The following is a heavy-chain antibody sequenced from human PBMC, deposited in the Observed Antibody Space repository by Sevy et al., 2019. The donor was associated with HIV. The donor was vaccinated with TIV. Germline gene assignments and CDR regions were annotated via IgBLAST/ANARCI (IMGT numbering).Heavy chain of an antibody. D-gene: IGHD6-13*01. V-gene: IGHV3-53*01. CDR3: ATGIAAAGHSFDY. CDR1: GFTVNSNY. J-gene: IGHJ4*02. Sequence: GGSLRLSCAASGFTVNSNYMSWVRQAPGKGLEWVSVIYSDDSTYYADSVKGRFTISRDNSKNTLYLQMNSLRAEDTAVYYCATGIAAAGHSFDYWGQGTLVTVSS. CDR2: IYSDDST.